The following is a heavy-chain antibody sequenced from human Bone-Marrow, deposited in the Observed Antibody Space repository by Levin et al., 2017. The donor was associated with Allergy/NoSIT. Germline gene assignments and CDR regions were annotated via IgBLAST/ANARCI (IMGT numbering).Heavy chain of an antibody. Sequence: GGSLRLSCAASGFTFSSYGMHWVRQAPGKGLEWVAVISYDGSNKYYADSVKGRFTISRDNSKNTLYLQMNSLRAEDTAVYYCAKDNTNGVVVPAAHPYYYYGMDVWDQGTTVTVSS. CDR1: GFTFSSYG. J-gene: IGHJ6*02. V-gene: IGHV3-30*18. CDR3: AKDNTNGVVVPAAHPYYYYGMDV. CDR2: ISYDGSNK. D-gene: IGHD2-2*01.